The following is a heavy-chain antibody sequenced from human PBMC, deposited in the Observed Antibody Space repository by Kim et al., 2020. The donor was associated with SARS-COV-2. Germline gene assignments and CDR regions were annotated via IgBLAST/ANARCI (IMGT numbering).Heavy chain of an antibody. V-gene: IGHV3-11*03. CDR2: ISSSSSYT. D-gene: IGHD1-26*01. CDR1: GFTFSDYY. CDR3: ARSGGQWELLGGAFDI. J-gene: IGHJ3*02. Sequence: GGSLRLSCAASGFTFSDYYMSWIRQAPGKGLEWVSYISSSSSYTNYADSVKGRFTISRDNAKNSLYLQMNSLRAEDTAVYYCARSGGQWELLGGAFDIWGQGTMVTVSS.